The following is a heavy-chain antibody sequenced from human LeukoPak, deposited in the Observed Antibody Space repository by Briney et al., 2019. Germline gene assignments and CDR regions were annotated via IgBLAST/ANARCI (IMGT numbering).Heavy chain of an antibody. D-gene: IGHD3-9*01. J-gene: IGHJ4*02. CDR3: ARIGCGHSGSVCYNH. V-gene: IGHV4-34*01. CDR1: GVSINDYY. Sequence: SSETLSLTCGVFGVSINDYYWSWIRQSPGKGLEWIGEISHTEGTRYNPSLESRVTMSVGTSENQLSLKLIFVTAADTAVYYGARIGCGHSGSVCYNHWGLGTLVTVSS. CDR2: ISHTEGT.